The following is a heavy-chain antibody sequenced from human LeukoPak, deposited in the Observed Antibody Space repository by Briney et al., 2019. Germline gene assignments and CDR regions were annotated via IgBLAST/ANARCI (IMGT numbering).Heavy chain of an antibody. D-gene: IGHD3-3*01. CDR3: ARVPRSSRIPIFR. J-gene: IGHJ4*02. V-gene: IGHV3-48*03. CDR1: GFNVSSYE. Sequence: GGSLRLSCAASGFNVSSYEMNWVRQAPGKGLEWVSYISSSGDTIYYADSVKGRFTISGDNAKNSLYLQLNSLRAEDTAVYYCARVPRSSRIPIFRWGQGTLVTVSS. CDR2: ISSSGDTI.